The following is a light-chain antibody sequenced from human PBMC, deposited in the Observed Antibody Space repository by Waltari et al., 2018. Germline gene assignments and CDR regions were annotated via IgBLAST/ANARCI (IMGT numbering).Light chain of an antibody. CDR1: SLRRFY. V-gene: IGLV3-19*01. J-gene: IGLJ2*01. Sequence: SSELTQDPAVSVALGQTVRITCQGDSLRRFYASWYQQRPGQAPTLVLYGQNNRPSGIPDRFSGSTSGNTASLTITRAQAEDEGDYFCHSRDTTSTRLFGGGTRVTV. CDR2: GQN. CDR3: HSRDTTSTRL.